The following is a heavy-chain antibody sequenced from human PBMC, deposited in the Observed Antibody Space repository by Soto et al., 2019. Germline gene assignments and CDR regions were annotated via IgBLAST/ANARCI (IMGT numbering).Heavy chain of an antibody. V-gene: IGHV3-66*01. J-gene: IGHJ1*01. Sequence: EVQLVESGGGLVQPGGSLRLSCAASEFTISSNYMSWVRQAPGKGLEWVSVIYSGGVTYYADSVKGRFTISIDSSKNTLYLQMNRLRAEDTAVYYCAGAAKVLYSSGWYPEYFQHWGQGTLVTVSS. CDR1: EFTISSNY. CDR3: AGAAKVLYSSGWYPEYFQH. CDR2: IYSGGVT. D-gene: IGHD6-19*01.